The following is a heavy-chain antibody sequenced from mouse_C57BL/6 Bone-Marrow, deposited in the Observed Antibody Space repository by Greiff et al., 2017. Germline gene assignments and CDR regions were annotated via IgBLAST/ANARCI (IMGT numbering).Heavy chain of an antibody. J-gene: IGHJ4*01. CDR2: ISNGGGST. CDR3: ARPRNYFYAMDY. CDR1: GFTFSDYY. Sequence: EVQLQESGGGLVQPGGSLKLSCAASGFTFSDYYMYWVRQTPEKRLEWVAYISNGGGSTYYPDTVKGRFTISRDNAKNTLYLQMSRLKSEDTAMYYCARPRNYFYAMDYWGQGTSVTVSS. V-gene: IGHV5-12*01. D-gene: IGHD2-1*01.